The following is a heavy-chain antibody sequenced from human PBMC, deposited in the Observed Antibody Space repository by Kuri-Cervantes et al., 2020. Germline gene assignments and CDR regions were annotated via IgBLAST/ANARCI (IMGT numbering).Heavy chain of an antibody. Sequence: GESLKISCAASAFTFSNAWMSWVRQAPGKGLEWVGRIKSKTDGGTRDYAAPVKGRFTISRDDSKNTLSLQMNNLKAGDTAVYYCSAGTGRSDFDYWGRGTLVTVSS. CDR1: AFTFSNAW. D-gene: IGHD1-1*01. CDR3: SAGTGRSDFDY. V-gene: IGHV3-15*01. J-gene: IGHJ4*02. CDR2: IKSKTDGGTR.